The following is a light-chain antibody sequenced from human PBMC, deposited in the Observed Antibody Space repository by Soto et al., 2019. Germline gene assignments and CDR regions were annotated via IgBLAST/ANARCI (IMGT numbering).Light chain of an antibody. CDR3: CSYAGRYTLA. J-gene: IGLJ1*01. CDR2: DVS. CDR1: SSDVGVYNY. Sequence: QSVLTQPRSVSGSPGRSVTISCTGTSSDVGVYNYVSWYQQYPGKVPKIMIYDVSKRPSGVPDRFSGSKSDNTASLTISGLQAEDEADYYCCSYAGRYTLAFEIGAKVTDL. V-gene: IGLV2-11*01.